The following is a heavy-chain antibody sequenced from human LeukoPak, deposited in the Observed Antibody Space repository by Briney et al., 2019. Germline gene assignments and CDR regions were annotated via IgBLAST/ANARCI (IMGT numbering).Heavy chain of an antibody. J-gene: IGHJ4*02. CDR2: INHSEST. CDR1: GGSFSDYY. Sequence: SETLSLTCAVYGGSFSDYYWSWIRQPPGKGLEWIAEINHSESTNYNPSLKSRVTITVDTSKTQCTLTLSSVTAAEWAVYYCARETVITWVFYLDYWGQGTLVTVSS. V-gene: IGHV4-34*01. D-gene: IGHD1-7*01. CDR3: ARETVITWVFYLDY.